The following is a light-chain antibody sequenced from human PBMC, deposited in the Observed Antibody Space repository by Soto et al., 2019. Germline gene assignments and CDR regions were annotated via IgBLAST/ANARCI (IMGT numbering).Light chain of an antibody. J-gene: IGKJ1*01. CDR1: QTVTSNY. Sequence: EIVLTQSPGTLSSSPGERATLSCRASQTVTSNYLAWYQQKPGQAPRLLFFGASIRSTGLPDRFSGGGSGTDFTLTISRLEPEDFAEYYCHQYGSSPGTFGQGTRVEVK. V-gene: IGKV3-20*01. CDR3: HQYGSSPGT. CDR2: GAS.